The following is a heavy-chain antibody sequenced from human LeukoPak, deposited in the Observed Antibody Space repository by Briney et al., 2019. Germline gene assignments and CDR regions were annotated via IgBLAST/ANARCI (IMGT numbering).Heavy chain of an antibody. CDR3: AREHMTRVTLDY. V-gene: IGHV3-66*01. Sequence: GGSLRLSCAASEFSVGSNYMTWVRQAPGKGLEWVSLIYSGGSTYYADSVKGRFTISRDNSKNTLYPQMNSLRAEDTAVYYCAREHMTRVTLDYWGQGTLVTVSS. CDR2: IYSGGST. CDR1: EFSVGSNY. D-gene: IGHD4-17*01. J-gene: IGHJ4*02.